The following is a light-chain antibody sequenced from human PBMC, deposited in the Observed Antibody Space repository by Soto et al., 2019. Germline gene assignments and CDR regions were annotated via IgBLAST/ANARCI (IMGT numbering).Light chain of an antibody. V-gene: IGLV2-8*01. Sequence: QSVLTQPPSASGSPGQSVAISCTGTSSDVGGYNYVSWYQQYPGKAPKLMIYDVSKRPSGVPDRFSGSKSGNMASLTVSGLQAEDEADYYCSSYAGAHIVFGTGTKLTVL. CDR3: SSYAGAHIV. CDR1: SSDVGGYNY. J-gene: IGLJ1*01. CDR2: DVS.